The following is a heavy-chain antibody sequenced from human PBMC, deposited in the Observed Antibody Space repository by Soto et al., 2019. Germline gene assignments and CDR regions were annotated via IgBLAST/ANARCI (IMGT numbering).Heavy chain of an antibody. CDR1: GFTVSSNY. V-gene: IGHV3-53*01. D-gene: IGHD6-19*01. CDR3: ARGAGAVLSYAFDI. CDR2: IYSGGST. Sequence: EVQLVESGGGLVKPGGSLRLSCAASGFTVSSNYMSWVRQAPGKGLEWVSVIYSGGSTYYADSVKGRFTISRDNSKNTLYLQMNSLRAEDTAVYYCARGAGAVLSYAFDIWGQGTMVTVSS. J-gene: IGHJ3*02.